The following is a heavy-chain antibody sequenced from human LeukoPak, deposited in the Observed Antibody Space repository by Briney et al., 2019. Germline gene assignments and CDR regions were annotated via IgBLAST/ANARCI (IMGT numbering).Heavy chain of an antibody. CDR1: GYTLTELS. V-gene: IGHV1-24*01. Sequence: ASVKVSCKVSGYTLTELSMHWVRQAPGKGLEWMGGFDPEDGETIYAQKFQGRVTMTEDTSTDTAYMELSSLRSEDTAVYYCATGFGSITIFGVARNAFDIWGQGTMVTVSS. CDR2: FDPEDGET. CDR3: ATGFGSITIFGVARNAFDI. D-gene: IGHD3-3*01. J-gene: IGHJ3*02.